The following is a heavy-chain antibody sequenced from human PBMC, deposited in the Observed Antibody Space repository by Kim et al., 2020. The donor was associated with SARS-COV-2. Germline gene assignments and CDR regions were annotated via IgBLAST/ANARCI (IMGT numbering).Heavy chain of an antibody. J-gene: IGHJ5*02. Sequence: GGSLRLSCAASGFTFSSYAMHWVRQAPGKGLEWVAVISYDGSNKYYADSVKGRFTISRDNSKNTLYLQMNSLRAEDTAVYYCARRWFPHWFDPWGQGTLVTVSS. D-gene: IGHD2-15*01. CDR3: ARRWFPHWFDP. CDR1: GFTFSSYA. CDR2: ISYDGSNK. V-gene: IGHV3-30*04.